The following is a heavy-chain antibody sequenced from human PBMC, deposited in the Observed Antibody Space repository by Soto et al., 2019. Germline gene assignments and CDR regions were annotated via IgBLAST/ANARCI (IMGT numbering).Heavy chain of an antibody. CDR2: TYFWARWKN. CDR1: GDSVSTNSAA. J-gene: IGHJ6*02. Sequence: SQTLSLTCAISGDSVSTNSAAWNWIRQSPSRGLEWLGRTYFWARWKNDYAESVKSRITVSADASNNQFSLHLDSVTSEDTGVYYCARGRPSHYAMDVWGQGTAVTV. CDR3: ARGRPSHYAMDV. D-gene: IGHD6-6*01. V-gene: IGHV6-1*01.